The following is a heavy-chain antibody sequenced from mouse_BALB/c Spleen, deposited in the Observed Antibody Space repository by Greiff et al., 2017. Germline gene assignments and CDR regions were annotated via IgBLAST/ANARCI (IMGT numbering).Heavy chain of an antibody. Sequence: EVKLLESGGGLVKPGGSLKLSCAASGFTFSSYTMSWVRQTPEKRLEWVATISSDGSYTYCPDSVKGRFTISRDNAKNTLYLQMSSLKSEDTAMYYCKIREYWGQGTLVTVSA. CDR1: GFTFSSYT. CDR2: ISSDGSYT. J-gene: IGHJ3*01. D-gene: IGHD3-3*01. CDR3: KIREY. V-gene: IGHV5-6-4*01.